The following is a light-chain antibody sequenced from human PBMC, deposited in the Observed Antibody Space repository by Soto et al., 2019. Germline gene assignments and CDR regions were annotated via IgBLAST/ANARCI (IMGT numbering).Light chain of an antibody. CDR3: QSYDSSLSVV. J-gene: IGLJ2*01. CDR1: SSNIGAGYD. V-gene: IGLV1-40*01. CDR2: GNS. Sequence: QSVLTQPPSVSGAPGQRVTISCTGSSSNIGAGYDVHWYQQLPGTAPKLLIYGNSNRPSGVPDRFSCSKAGTSASLAITGLHAEDEADYDCQSYDSSLSVVFGGGTKLTVL.